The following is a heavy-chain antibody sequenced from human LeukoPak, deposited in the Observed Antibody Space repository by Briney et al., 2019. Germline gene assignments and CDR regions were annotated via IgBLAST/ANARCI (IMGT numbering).Heavy chain of an antibody. J-gene: IGHJ4*02. V-gene: IGHV4-4*07. CDR3: ARGRYDSSGYAGKDY. Sequence: SETLSLTCTVSGGFISNYYWNWIRQPPGKGLEWIGRIYTSGSTNYNPSLKSRVTMSVDTSKNQFSLKLSSVTAADTAVYYCARGRYDSSGYAGKDYWGQGTLVTVSS. CDR2: IYTSGST. CDR1: GGFISNYY. D-gene: IGHD3-22*01.